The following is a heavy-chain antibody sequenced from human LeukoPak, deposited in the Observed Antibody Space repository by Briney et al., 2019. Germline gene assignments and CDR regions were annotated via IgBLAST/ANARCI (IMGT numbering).Heavy chain of an antibody. CDR3: ARDLRTFGP. V-gene: IGHV4-59*11. CDR1: GGSISSHY. CDR2: IYYSGST. J-gene: IGHJ5*02. Sequence: YPSETLSLTCTVSGGSISSHYWSWIRQPPGKGLEWIGYIYYSGSTNYNPSLKSRVTISVDTSKNQFSLKLSSVTAADTAVYYCARDLRTFGPWGQGTLVTVSS.